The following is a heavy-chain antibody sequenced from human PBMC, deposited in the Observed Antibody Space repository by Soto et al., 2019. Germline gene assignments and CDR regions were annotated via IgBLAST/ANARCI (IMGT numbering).Heavy chain of an antibody. CDR2: ISGPGSVL. V-gene: IGHV3-11*01. CDR1: GFTFSDYY. CDR3: ARGKYPGSVDV. J-gene: IGHJ3*01. Sequence: QMQLVESGGGLVRSGGSLKLSCVSSGFTFSDYYMHWMRQAPGKGLEWVSCISGPGSVLSYADSEKGRFTISRDNAKDSLFLQVNNLRAEDTALYYCARGKYPGSVDVWGQGTMVTVSS.